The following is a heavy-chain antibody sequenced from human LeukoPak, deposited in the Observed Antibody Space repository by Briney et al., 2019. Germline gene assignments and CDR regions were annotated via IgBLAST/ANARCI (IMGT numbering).Heavy chain of an antibody. V-gene: IGHV3-23*01. Sequence: GGSLRLSCAASGFTFSSYAMSWVRQAPGKGLEWVSAISGSGGSTYYADSVKGRFTISRDNSKNTLYLQMNSLRAEDTAVYYCAKYYYDSSGYYPLFDYWGQGTLVTVSS. CDR2: ISGSGGST. CDR3: AKYYYDSSGYYPLFDY. CDR1: GFTFSSYA. J-gene: IGHJ4*02. D-gene: IGHD3-22*01.